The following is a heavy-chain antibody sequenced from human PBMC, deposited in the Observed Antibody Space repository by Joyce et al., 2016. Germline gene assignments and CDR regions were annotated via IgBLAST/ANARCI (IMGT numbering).Heavy chain of an antibody. CDR2: INNSGVT. CDR1: GGPFRGFF. D-gene: IGHD6-19*01. V-gene: IGHV4-34*01. CDR3: ARSQWLAPLMY. Sequence: QVQLQQWGAGLLKPSETLSLTCAVSGGPFRGFFWTWVRQPPGKGLEWIGDINNSGVTNYNPSLKTRDTFSVDTSKNQFSLKLTSLSAADTAVYYCARSQWLAPLMYWGQGTPVTVSS. J-gene: IGHJ4*02.